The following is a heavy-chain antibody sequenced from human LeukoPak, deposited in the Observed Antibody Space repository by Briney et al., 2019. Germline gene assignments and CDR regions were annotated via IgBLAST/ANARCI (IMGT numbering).Heavy chain of an antibody. CDR1: GYTFTSYD. J-gene: IGHJ4*02. CDR2: MNPNSGNT. V-gene: IGHV1-8*01. Sequence: ASVKVSCKASGYTFTSYDINWVRQATGQGLEWMGWMNPNSGNTGYAQKFQGRVTMTGNTSMSTAYMELTSLRSEDTAVYYCARGTFDSSGYYCAYWGQGTLVTVSS. D-gene: IGHD3-22*01. CDR3: ARGTFDSSGYYCAY.